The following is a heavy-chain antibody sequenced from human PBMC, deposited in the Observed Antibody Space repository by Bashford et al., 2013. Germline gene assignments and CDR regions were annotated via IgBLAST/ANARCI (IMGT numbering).Heavy chain of an antibody. CDR2: IYPDDSDT. Sequence: GESLKISCTTSGYNFTNSWIGWVRQMPGKGLEWIGIIYPDDSDTRISPSFQGQVTISVDKSISTAYLQWSSLKAADTAMFYXAQIGEILTQSFYYWGQGSLVTVSS. J-gene: IGHJ4*02. D-gene: IGHD3-9*01. V-gene: IGHV5-51*01. CDR1: GYNFTNSW. CDR3: AQIGEILTQSFYY.